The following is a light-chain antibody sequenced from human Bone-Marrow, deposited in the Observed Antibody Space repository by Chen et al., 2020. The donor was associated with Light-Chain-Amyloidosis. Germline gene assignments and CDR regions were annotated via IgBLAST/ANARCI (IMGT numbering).Light chain of an antibody. CDR1: SGSIATNY. V-gene: IGLV6-57*01. Sequence: NFMLTQPHSVSESPGKTVILSCTRSSGSIATNYVQWYQQSPGSSPTTVIYEDDQRPSGVPDRFSGSIDRSSNSVSLTISGLKTEDEADYYCQSYQGSSQGVFGGGTKLTVL. CDR3: QSYQGSSQGV. CDR2: EDD. J-gene: IGLJ3*02.